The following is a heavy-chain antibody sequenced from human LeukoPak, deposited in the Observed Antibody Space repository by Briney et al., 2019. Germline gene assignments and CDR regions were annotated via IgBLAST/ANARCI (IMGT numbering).Heavy chain of an antibody. CDR3: ARVTGYRIEDYFDY. V-gene: IGHV4-59*01. Sequence: SETLSLTCTVSGGSISSYYWSWIRQPPGRGLEWIGYIYYSGSTNYNPSLKSRVTISVETSKNEFSLKLRSVTAADTAVYYCARVTGYRIEDYFDYWGQGTLVTVSS. CDR1: GGSISSYY. CDR2: IYYSGST. D-gene: IGHD6-13*01. J-gene: IGHJ4*02.